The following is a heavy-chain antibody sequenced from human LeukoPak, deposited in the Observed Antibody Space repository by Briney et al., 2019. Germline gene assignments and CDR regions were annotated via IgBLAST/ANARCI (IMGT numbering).Heavy chain of an antibody. V-gene: IGHV6-1*01. CDR3: ARDQVEFGRDYYYCMDV. J-gene: IGHJ6*03. CDR1: GDSVSSNSAA. Sequence: SQTLSLTCAISGDSVSSNSAAWNWIRQSPSRGLEWLGRTYYRSKWFNDYAVSVKSRITINPDTSKNQFSLQLNSVTPEDTAVYYCARDQVEFGRDYYYCMDVRGKGTTVTVSS. D-gene: IGHD1-1*01. CDR2: TYYRSKWFN.